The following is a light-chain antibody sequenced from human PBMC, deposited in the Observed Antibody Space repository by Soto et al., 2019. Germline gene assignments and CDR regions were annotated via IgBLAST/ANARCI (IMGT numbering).Light chain of an antibody. CDR1: SSNIGNNY. J-gene: IGLJ2*01. CDR3: GTWDSSLSANV. V-gene: IGLV1-51*02. CDR2: ENN. Sequence: QSVLTQPPSVSVAPGQKVTISCSGSSSNIGNNYVSWYQQLPGTAPKLLIYENNKRPSGIPDRFSGSKSGTSATLGITGLQTGDEADYYCGTWDSSLSANVFGGGTKLTVL.